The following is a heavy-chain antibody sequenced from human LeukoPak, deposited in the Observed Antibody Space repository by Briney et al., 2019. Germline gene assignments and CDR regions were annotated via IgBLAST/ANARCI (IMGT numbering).Heavy chain of an antibody. Sequence: GGSLRLSCAASGFTFSSYGMHWVRQAPGKGLEWVAVISYDGSNKYYADPVKGRFTISRDNSKNTLYLQMNSLRAEDTAVYYCAKVALIAARLGHFDYWGQGTLVTVSS. D-gene: IGHD6-6*01. V-gene: IGHV3-30*18. CDR1: GFTFSSYG. J-gene: IGHJ4*02. CDR3: AKVALIAARLGHFDY. CDR2: ISYDGSNK.